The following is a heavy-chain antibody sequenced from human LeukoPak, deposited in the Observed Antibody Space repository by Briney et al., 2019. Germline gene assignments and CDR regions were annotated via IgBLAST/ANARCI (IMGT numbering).Heavy chain of an antibody. V-gene: IGHV3-23*01. Sequence: GGSLRLSCAASGFTFSSYAMSWVRQAPGKGLEWVSAISGSGGSTYYADSVKGRFTISRDNSKNTLYLQMNSPRAEDTAVYYCAKDMGVTIFGVVIIRDYFDYWGQGTLVTVSS. J-gene: IGHJ4*02. D-gene: IGHD3-3*01. CDR1: GFTFSSYA. CDR3: AKDMGVTIFGVVIIRDYFDY. CDR2: ISGSGGST.